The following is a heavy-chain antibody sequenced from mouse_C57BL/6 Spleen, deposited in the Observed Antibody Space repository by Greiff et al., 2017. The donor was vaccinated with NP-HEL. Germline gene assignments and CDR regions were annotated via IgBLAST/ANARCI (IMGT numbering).Heavy chain of an antibody. CDR1: GYAFTNYL. J-gene: IGHJ4*01. V-gene: IGHV1-54*01. CDR3: ARWYGSSYWYAMDY. Sequence: QVHVKQSGAELVRPGTSVKVSCKASGYAFTNYLIEWVKQRPGQGLEWIGVINPGSGGTNYNEKFKGKATLTAEKSSSTAYMQLSSLTSEDSAVYFCARWYGSSYWYAMDYWGQGTSVTVSS. D-gene: IGHD1-1*01. CDR2: INPGSGGT.